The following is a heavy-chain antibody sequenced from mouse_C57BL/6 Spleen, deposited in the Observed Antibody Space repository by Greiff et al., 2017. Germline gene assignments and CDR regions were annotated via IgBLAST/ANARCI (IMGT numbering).Heavy chain of an antibody. J-gene: IGHJ2*01. D-gene: IGHD4-1*01. CDR2: ISYSGST. CDR1: GYSITSGYD. CDR3: ARSAGTGDYFDY. Sequence: EVQVVESGPGMVKPSQSLSLTCTVTGYSITSGYDWHCIRHFPGNKLEWMGYISYSGSTNYNPSLKSRISITHDTSKNHLFLKLNSVTTEDTATYYCARSAGTGDYFDYWGQGTTLTVSS. V-gene: IGHV3-1*01.